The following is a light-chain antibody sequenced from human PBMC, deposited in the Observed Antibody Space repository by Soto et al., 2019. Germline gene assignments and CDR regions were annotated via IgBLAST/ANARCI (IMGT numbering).Light chain of an antibody. CDR3: QQRSTPLT. Sequence: EIVFTQSPATLSLSPGERATLSCRASQSVSSYLAWYQQKPGQAPRLLIYDASNRATGIPARFSGSGSGTDFTLTISSLEPEDFAVYYCQQRSTPLTFGGGTNVEIK. J-gene: IGKJ4*01. V-gene: IGKV3-11*01. CDR2: DAS. CDR1: QSVSSY.